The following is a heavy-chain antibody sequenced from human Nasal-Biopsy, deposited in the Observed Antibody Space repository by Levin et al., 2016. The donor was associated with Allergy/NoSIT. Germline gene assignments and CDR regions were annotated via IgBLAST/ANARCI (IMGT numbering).Heavy chain of an antibody. J-gene: IGHJ6*02. D-gene: IGHD6-19*01. Sequence: GESLKISCAASGFTFSSYGMHWVRQAPGKGLEWVAVISYDGSNKYYADSVKGRFTISRDNSKNTLYLQMNSLRAEDTAVYSCAKAGAGIFYYGMDVWGQGTTVTVSS. V-gene: IGHV3-30*18. CDR2: ISYDGSNK. CDR3: AKAGAGIFYYGMDV. CDR1: GFTFSSYG.